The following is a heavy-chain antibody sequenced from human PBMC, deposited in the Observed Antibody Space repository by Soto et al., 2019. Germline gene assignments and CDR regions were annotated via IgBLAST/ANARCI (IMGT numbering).Heavy chain of an antibody. V-gene: IGHV4-31*03. J-gene: IGHJ5*02. CDR1: GGSISSGGYY. Sequence: SETLSLTCTVSGGSISSGGYYWSWIRQHPGKGLEWIGYIYYSGSTYYNPSLKSRVTISVDTSKNQFSLKLSSVTAADTAVYYCAGSSSWDLNWFDPWGQGTLVTVS. CDR2: IYYSGST. D-gene: IGHD6-13*01. CDR3: AGSSSWDLNWFDP.